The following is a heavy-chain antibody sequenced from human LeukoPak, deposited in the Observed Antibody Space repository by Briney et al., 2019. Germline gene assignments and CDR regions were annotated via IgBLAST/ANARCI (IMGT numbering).Heavy chain of an antibody. CDR3: AIKKNYYDSSGYYYVFDY. V-gene: IGHV4-34*01. J-gene: IGHJ4*02. Sequence: PSETRSLTRAVYGGSVSGYYWSWIRQPPRKGLEWLVEINHSGSTNYNPSLKSRVTISVDTSKNQFSLKLSSVTAADTAVYYCAIKKNYYDSSGYYYVFDYWGQGTLVTVSS. CDR1: GGSVSGYY. CDR2: INHSGST. D-gene: IGHD3-22*01.